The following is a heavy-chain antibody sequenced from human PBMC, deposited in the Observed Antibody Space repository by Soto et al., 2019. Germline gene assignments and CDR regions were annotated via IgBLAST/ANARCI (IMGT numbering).Heavy chain of an antibody. J-gene: IGHJ6*03. D-gene: IGHD3-9*01. CDR2: IYYSGST. CDR3: VRAGIYYDILTGYYRDYYYYYYLDV. CDR1: GGSISSYY. V-gene: IGHV4-59*01. Sequence: PSETLSLTCTVSGGSISSYYWSWIRQPPGKGLEWIGYIYYSGSTNYNPSLKSRVTISVDTTKNQFSLKLSFVTAADTAVYYCVRAGIYYDILTGYYRDYYYYYYLDVWGKGTTVTVSS.